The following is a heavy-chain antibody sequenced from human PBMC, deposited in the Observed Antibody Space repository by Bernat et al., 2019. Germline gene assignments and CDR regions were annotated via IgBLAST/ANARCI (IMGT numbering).Heavy chain of an antibody. V-gene: IGHV3-30*03. Sequence: QVQLVESGGGVVQPGRSLRLSCAASGFTFSSYAMHWVRQAPGKGLEWVAVISYDGSNKYYADSVKGRFTISRDNSKNTLYLQMNSLRAEDTAVYYCARDWWYDGSGSRYYFDYWGQGTLVTVSS. CDR2: ISYDGSNK. D-gene: IGHD3-10*01. J-gene: IGHJ4*02. CDR1: GFTFSSYA. CDR3: ARDWWYDGSGSRYYFDY.